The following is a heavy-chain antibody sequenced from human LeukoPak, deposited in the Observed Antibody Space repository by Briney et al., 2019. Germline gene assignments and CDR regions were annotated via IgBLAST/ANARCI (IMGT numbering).Heavy chain of an antibody. J-gene: IGHJ4*02. CDR3: AKFGVLAYSSSWYYFDY. D-gene: IGHD6-13*01. Sequence: PGGTLRLSRAASGFTFSSYAMTWVRQPPGKGLEWVSAISGSGGSTYYADSVKGRFTISRDNSKNTLYLQMNSLRAEDTAVYYCAKFGVLAYSSSWYYFDYWGQGTLVTVSS. V-gene: IGHV3-23*01. CDR1: GFTFSSYA. CDR2: ISGSGGST.